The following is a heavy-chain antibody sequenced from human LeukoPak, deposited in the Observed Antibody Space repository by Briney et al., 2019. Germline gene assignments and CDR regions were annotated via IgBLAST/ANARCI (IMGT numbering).Heavy chain of an antibody. V-gene: IGHV1-46*01. D-gene: IGHD3-9*01. CDR3: ARGPYYDILTGYSPFDY. J-gene: IGHJ4*02. Sequence: ASVKVSCKASGYTFTSYYIHWVRQAPGQGLEWMGIINPSGGSTSYAQKFQGRVTMTRDTSTSTVYMELSSLRSEDTAVYYCARGPYYDILTGYSPFDYWGQGTLVTVSS. CDR1: GYTFTSYY. CDR2: INPSGGST.